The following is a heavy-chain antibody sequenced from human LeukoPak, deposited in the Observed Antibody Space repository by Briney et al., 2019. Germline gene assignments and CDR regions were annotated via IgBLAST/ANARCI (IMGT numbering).Heavy chain of an antibody. CDR3: AKSGGYGLDY. D-gene: IGHD1-26*01. CDR1: GASFSGSPYY. V-gene: IGHV4-39*01. Sequence: SETLSLTCTVSGASFSGSPYYWGWIRQPPGTGLEWIGSIYSSGSTYYNASLQSRVTISIETSKNQISLRLNSVTAADTAIYYCAKSGGYGLDYWGQGTLVTVSS. CDR2: IYSSGST. J-gene: IGHJ4*02.